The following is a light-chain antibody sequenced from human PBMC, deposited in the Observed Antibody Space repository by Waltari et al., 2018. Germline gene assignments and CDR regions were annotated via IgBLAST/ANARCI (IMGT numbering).Light chain of an antibody. J-gene: IGKJ2*02. CDR2: DAS. CDR3: QHYHNVPCT. CDR1: RDNITS. V-gene: IGKV1-33*01. Sequence: DIQITQSPSSLSAAVADRVTITCQATRDNITSLSWFQQRPGKAPQLLIYDASTLQPGVPSRFSGSGAGTTFSFTISSLQPDDSATYYCQHYHNVPCTVGRGTKVQIK.